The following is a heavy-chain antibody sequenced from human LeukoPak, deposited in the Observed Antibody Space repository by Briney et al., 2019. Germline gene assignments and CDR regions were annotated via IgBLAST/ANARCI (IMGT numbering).Heavy chain of an antibody. Sequence: SETLSLTCTVSGGSISSYYWSWIRQPPGKGLEWIGYIYYSGSTNYNPSLKSRVTISVDASKNQFSLKLSSVTAADTAVYYCARRGGIVVVPAAIPNWFDPWGQGTLVTVSS. D-gene: IGHD2-2*01. J-gene: IGHJ5*02. CDR3: ARRGGIVVVPAAIPNWFDP. V-gene: IGHV4-59*12. CDR2: IYYSGST. CDR1: GGSISSYY.